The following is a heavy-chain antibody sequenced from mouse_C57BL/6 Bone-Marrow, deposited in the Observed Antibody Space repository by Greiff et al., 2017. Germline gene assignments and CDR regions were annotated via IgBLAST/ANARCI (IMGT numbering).Heavy chain of an antibody. Sequence: VQLQQSGAELVKRGASVKLSCTASGFNIKDYYIHWVKQRTEQGLEWIGRIDPEDGETKYAPKFQDKATITADTSSNTAYLQLSSLTSEDTAVYYCTRSLIYYGTNYWGQGTTLTVSS. D-gene: IGHD1-1*01. CDR1: GFNIKDYY. CDR3: TRSLIYYGTNY. V-gene: IGHV14-2*01. J-gene: IGHJ2*01. CDR2: IDPEDGET.